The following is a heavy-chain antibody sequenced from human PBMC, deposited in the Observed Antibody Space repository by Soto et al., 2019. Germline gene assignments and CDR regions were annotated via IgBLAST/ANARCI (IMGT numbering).Heavy chain of an antibody. J-gene: IGHJ5*02. CDR3: ARHGFYGDYSSNYFDP. D-gene: IGHD4-17*01. V-gene: IGHV5-51*01. CDR2: IYPSDSTT. Sequence: GESLKISCKCSGYSFTNYWIAWVRQMPGKGLEYMGIIYPSDSTTRYSPSFQGQVTISADKSISTAYLQWNSLKASDTAMYYCARHGFYGDYSSNYFDPWGQGTLVTVSS. CDR1: GYSFTNYW.